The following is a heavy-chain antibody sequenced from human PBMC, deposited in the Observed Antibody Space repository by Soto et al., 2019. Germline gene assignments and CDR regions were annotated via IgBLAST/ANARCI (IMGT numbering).Heavy chain of an antibody. CDR2: IYHSGIT. CDR3: AIDLTVEGFFGP. V-gene: IGHV4-59*01. D-gene: IGHD2-21*02. Sequence: PSETLSLTCTVSGASISSYYWTWLRQPPGKGLEWIGYIYHSGITNSNPSLKSRLTMSVDTSKNQFSLNLISVTAADTAVYYCAIDLTVEGFFGPWGQGTLVTVS. CDR1: GASISSYY. J-gene: IGHJ5*02.